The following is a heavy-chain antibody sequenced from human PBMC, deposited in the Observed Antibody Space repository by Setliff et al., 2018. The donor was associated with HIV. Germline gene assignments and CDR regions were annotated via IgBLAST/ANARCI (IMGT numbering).Heavy chain of an antibody. J-gene: IGHJ3*02. CDR1: GDSISSDFY. D-gene: IGHD2-15*01. V-gene: IGHV4-38-2*02. CDR3: GRVAGYCAPSRCYGYNAFDI. Sequence: SETLSLTCTVSGDSISSDFYWGWIRQPPGKGLEWIGSIYHTGKTYYNSSLNSRVTIAVDTSKDQFSLNLSTVTAADTAVYYCGRVAGYCAPSRCYGYNAFDIWGPGTMVTVSS. CDR2: IYHTGKT.